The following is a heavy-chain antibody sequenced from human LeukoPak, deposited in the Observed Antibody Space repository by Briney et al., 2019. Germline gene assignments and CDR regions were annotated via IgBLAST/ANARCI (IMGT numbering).Heavy chain of an antibody. CDR2: IHYDGSNK. Sequence: GGSLRLSCIASIFTFSRYGMHWVRQAPGKGLEWVAFIHYDGSNKYYADSVKGRVTISRDNSENTLYLQMNGLRAEDTAVYYCAGRGSGSYFDFWGQGTLVTVSS. CDR1: IFTFSRYG. V-gene: IGHV3-30*02. CDR3: AGRGSGSYFDF. D-gene: IGHD3-10*01. J-gene: IGHJ4*02.